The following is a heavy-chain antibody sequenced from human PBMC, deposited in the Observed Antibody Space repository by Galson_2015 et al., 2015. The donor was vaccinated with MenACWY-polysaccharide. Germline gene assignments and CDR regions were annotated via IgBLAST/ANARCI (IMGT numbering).Heavy chain of an antibody. V-gene: IGHV3-30*18. CDR2: ISCDGGNK. J-gene: IGHJ4*02. D-gene: IGHD6-6*01. Sequence: SLRLSCAASGFTFSSYAMHWVRQAPGKGLEWVAVISCDGGNKYYADSVKGRFTISRDNSKNTLYLQMNSLRAEDTAVYYYAKGRIAARSLIDYWGQGTLVTVSS. CDR3: AKGRIAARSLIDY. CDR1: GFTFSSYA.